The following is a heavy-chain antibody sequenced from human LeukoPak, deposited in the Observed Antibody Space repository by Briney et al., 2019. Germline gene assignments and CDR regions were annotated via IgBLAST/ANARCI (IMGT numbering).Heavy chain of an antibody. CDR1: GFTFSSYG. D-gene: IGHD3-3*01. CDR3: ARRSGYGSFDI. V-gene: IGHV3-30*03. Sequence: GGSLRLSCAASGFTFSSYGMHWVRQAPGKGLEWVAVISYDGSNKYYADSVKGRFTISRDNSKNTLYLQMNSLRAEDTAVYYCARRSGYGSFDIWGQGTMVTVSS. J-gene: IGHJ3*02. CDR2: ISYDGSNK.